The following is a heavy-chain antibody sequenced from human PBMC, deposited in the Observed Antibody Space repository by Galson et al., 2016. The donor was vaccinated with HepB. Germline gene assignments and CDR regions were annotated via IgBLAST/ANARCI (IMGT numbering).Heavy chain of an antibody. V-gene: IGHV3-74*01. CDR1: GFTFSSHW. CDR2: INTDGSST. CDR3: AREIPSRGKSDY. J-gene: IGHJ4*02. D-gene: IGHD3-10*01. Sequence: SLRLSCAASGFTFSSHWMHWVRQAPGKGLVWVSRINTDGSSTSYADSVKGRFTISRDNAKNSLYLQMNSLRDEDTAVYYCAREIPSRGKSDYWGQGTLVTVSS.